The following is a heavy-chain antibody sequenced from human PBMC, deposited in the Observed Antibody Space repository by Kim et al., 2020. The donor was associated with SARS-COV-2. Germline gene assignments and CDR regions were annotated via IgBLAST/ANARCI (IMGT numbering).Heavy chain of an antibody. D-gene: IGHD3-3*01. CDR3: ATLGVVTASSNWFDP. Sequence: GGSLRLSCAASGFTFSSYSMNWVRQAPGKGLEWVSSISSSSRYIYYADSVKGRFTISRDNAKNSLYLQMNSLRAEDTAVYYCATLGVVTASSNWFDPWGQGTLVTVSS. V-gene: IGHV3-21*01. J-gene: IGHJ5*02. CDR1: GFTFSSYS. CDR2: ISSSSRYI.